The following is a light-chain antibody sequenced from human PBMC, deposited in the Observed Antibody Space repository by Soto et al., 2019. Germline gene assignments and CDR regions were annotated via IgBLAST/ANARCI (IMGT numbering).Light chain of an antibody. J-gene: IGKJ5*01. CDR2: DIS. V-gene: IGKV3-11*01. CDR3: QQRSNWPPRIT. Sequence: EVVMTQSPATLSVSPGERATLSCRASQTVSRNLAWYQQRPGQAPRLLIYDISNRATGVPARFSGSGSGTDFTLTISSLEPEDFAVYYCQQRSNWPPRITFGQGTRLEIK. CDR1: QTVSRN.